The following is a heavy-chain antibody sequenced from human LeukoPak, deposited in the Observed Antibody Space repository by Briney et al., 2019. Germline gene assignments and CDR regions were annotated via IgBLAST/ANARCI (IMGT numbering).Heavy chain of an antibody. CDR1: GFTFSSYE. CDR3: ARGRYQFEY. J-gene: IGHJ4*02. V-gene: IGHV3-23*01. CDR2: ISAGGGGT. D-gene: IGHD1-26*01. Sequence: GGSLRLSCAAAGFTFSSYEMNWVRQAPGKGLEGVSVISAGGGGTNYADFVEGRFTISRDDSKNTLYLQMNSLRAEDTAVYYCARGRYQFEYWGQGTLVTVSS.